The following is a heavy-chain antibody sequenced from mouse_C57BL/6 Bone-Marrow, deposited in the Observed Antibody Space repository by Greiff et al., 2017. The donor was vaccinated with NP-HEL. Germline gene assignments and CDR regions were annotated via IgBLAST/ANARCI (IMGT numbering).Heavy chain of an antibody. V-gene: IGHV5-17*01. CDR1: GFTFSDYG. D-gene: IGHD5-1*01. CDR3: AKDLPGAMDY. J-gene: IGHJ4*01. CDR2: ISSGSSTI. Sequence: LVESGGGLVKPGGSLKLSCAASGFTFSDYGMHWVRQAPEKGLEWVAYISSGSSTIYYADTVKGRFTISRDNAKNTLFLQMTSLRSEDTAMYYCAKDLPGAMDYWGQGTSVTVSS.